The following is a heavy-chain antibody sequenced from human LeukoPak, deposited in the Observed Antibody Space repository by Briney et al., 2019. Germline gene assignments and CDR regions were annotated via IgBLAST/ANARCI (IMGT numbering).Heavy chain of an antibody. V-gene: IGHV4-59*01. CDR3: ARGIAVADLLFDY. D-gene: IGHD6-19*01. J-gene: IGHJ4*02. CDR2: IYYTGGT. CDR1: GGSISSYY. Sequence: SETLSLTCTVSGGSISSYYCSWIRQPPGKGLEWIGYIYYTGGTSYNPSLKSRVTILVDTSKNQFSLKLSSVTAADTAVYYCARGIAVADLLFDYWGQGTLVTVSS.